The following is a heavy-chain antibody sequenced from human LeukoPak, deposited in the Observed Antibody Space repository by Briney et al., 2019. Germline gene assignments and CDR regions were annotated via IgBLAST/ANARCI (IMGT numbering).Heavy chain of an antibody. J-gene: IGHJ3*01. CDR1: GYSISSGYY. CDR2: IYHSGST. CDR3: ASQSFYDSSGYYSP. V-gene: IGHV4-38-2*02. D-gene: IGHD3-22*01. Sequence: SETLSLTCTVSGYSISSGYYWGWIRQPPGKGLEWIGSIYHSGSTNYNPSLKSRVTMSVDTSKNQFSLKLSSVTAADTAVYYCASQSFYDSSGYYSPWGQGTMVTVSS.